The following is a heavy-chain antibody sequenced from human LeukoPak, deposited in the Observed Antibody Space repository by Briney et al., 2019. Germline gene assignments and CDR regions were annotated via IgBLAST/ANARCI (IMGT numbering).Heavy chain of an antibody. D-gene: IGHD4-23*01. V-gene: IGHV3-30*18. CDR1: GFTFSSYG. CDR3: AKRGDYGGNSPFDY. J-gene: IGHJ4*02. CDR2: ISYDGSNK. Sequence: GGSPRLSGAASGFTFSSYGMHWVRQAPGKGLEWVAVISYDGSNKYYADSVKGRFTISRDNSKNTLYLQMNSLRAEDTAVYYCAKRGDYGGNSPFDYWGQGTLVTVSS.